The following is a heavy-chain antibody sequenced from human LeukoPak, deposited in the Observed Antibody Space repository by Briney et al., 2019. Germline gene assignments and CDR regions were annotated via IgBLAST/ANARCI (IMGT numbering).Heavy chain of an antibody. CDR1: GFTFNNAW. J-gene: IGHJ3*02. CDR3: THEFIDAFDI. V-gene: IGHV3-15*01. Sequence: KSGGSLRLSCAVSGFTFNNAWMSWVRQAPGKGLEWVGRIKGKTAGGTTDYAAPVKGRFTISRDESKNTLYLQMNSLKTEDTAVYYCTHEFIDAFDIWGQGTMVTVSS. CDR2: IKGKTAGGTT.